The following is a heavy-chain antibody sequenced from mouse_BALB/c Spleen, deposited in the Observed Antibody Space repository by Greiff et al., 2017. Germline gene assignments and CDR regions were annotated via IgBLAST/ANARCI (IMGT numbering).Heavy chain of an antibody. V-gene: IGHV5-12-1*01. J-gene: IGHJ1*01. CDR1: GFAFSSYD. CDR3: ARRDGYYWYFDV. Sequence: EVKLMESGGGLVKPGGSLKLSCAASGFAFSSYDMSWVRQTPEKRLEWVAYISRGGGSTYYPDTVKGRFTISRDNAKNTLYLQMSSLKSEDTAMYYCARRDGYYWYFDVWGAGTTVTVSS. CDR2: ISRGGGST. D-gene: IGHD2-3*01.